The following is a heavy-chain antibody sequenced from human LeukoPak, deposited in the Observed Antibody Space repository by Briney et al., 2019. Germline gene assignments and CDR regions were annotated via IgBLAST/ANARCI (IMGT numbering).Heavy chain of an antibody. D-gene: IGHD3-3*01. V-gene: IGHV4-39*07. J-gene: IGHJ4*02. CDR1: GGSISSGSYY. CDR3: ARGRGKSESYYDFWSGHSYFDY. CDR2: IYYSGST. Sequence: SETLSLTCTVSGGSISSGSYYWSWIRQPAGKGLEWIGSIYYSGSTYYNPSLKSRVTISVDTSKNQFSLKLSSVTAADTAVYYCARGRGKSESYYDFWSGHSYFDYWGQGTLVTVSS.